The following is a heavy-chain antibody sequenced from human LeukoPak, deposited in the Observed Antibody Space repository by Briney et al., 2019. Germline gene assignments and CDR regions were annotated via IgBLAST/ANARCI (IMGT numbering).Heavy chain of an antibody. J-gene: IGHJ5*02. CDR2: INPNSGGT. Sequence: ASVKVSCKASGYTFTGYYMHWVRQAPGQGLEWMGWINPNSGGTSYAQKFQGRVTMTRDTSISTAYMELSRLRSDDTAVYYCARELHDSSGYYYPLVDPWGQGTLVTVSS. V-gene: IGHV1-2*02. D-gene: IGHD3-22*01. CDR3: ARELHDSSGYYYPLVDP. CDR1: GYTFTGYY.